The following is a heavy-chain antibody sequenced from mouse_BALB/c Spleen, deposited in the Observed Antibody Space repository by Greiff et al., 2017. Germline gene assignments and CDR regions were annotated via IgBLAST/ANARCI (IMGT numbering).Heavy chain of an antibody. Sequence: VQLQQSGPELVKPGASVKMSCKASGYTFTDYYMDWVKQSHGESFEWIGRVNPYNGGTSYNQKFKGKATLTVDKSSSTAYMELNSLTSEDSAVYYCAREEGTGPFAYWGQGTLVTVSA. J-gene: IGHJ3*01. D-gene: IGHD4-1*01. CDR3: AREEGTGPFAY. V-gene: IGHV1-19*01. CDR2: VNPYNGGT. CDR1: GYTFTDYY.